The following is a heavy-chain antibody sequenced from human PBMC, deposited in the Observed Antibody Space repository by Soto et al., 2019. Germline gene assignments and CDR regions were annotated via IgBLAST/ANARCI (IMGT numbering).Heavy chain of an antibody. CDR2: IDGSGGIT. V-gene: IGHV3-23*01. CDR1: GFTFGTTD. Sequence: GGSLRLSCAASGFTFGTTDMSWVRQAPGEGLEWVSTIDGSGGITYYADSVKGRFTISRDNSRNTVYLQMNSLRGDDTALYYCVKNSGWFNTWGPGXLVTVYS. D-gene: IGHD3-10*01. J-gene: IGHJ5*02. CDR3: VKNSGWFNT.